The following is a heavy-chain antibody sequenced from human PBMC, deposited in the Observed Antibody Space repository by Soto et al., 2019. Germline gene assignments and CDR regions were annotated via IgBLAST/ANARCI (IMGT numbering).Heavy chain of an antibody. CDR3: ARARAPGTFGGVIVRSVPHFDY. J-gene: IGHJ4*02. CDR2: IYYSGST. V-gene: IGHV4-31*03. D-gene: IGHD3-16*02. Sequence: SETLSLTCTVSGGSISSGGYYWSWIRQHPGKGLEWIGYIYYSGSTYYNPSLKSRVTISVDTSKNQFSLKLSSVTAADTAGYYCARARAPGTFGGVIVRSVPHFDYWGQGTLGTVSS. CDR1: GGSISSGGYY.